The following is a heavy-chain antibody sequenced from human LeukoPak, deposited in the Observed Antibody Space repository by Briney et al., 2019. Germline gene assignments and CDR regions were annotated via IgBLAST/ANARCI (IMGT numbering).Heavy chain of an antibody. J-gene: IGHJ6*02. CDR2: ITSSLSYI. V-gene: IGHV3-21*01. D-gene: IGHD2-2*01. Sequence: GGSLRLSCAASGFTFKSYTMNWVRQAPGKGLEWVSSITSSLSYISYADSVKGRFTISRDNAKNSLSLQMNSLRAEDTAVYYCARDFGRTSDWQPRLYYGMDVWGQGTTVTVS. CDR3: ARDFGRTSDWQPRLYYGMDV. CDR1: GFTFKSYT.